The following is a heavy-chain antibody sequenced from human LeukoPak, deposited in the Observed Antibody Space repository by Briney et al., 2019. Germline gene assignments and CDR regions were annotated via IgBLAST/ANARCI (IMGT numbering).Heavy chain of an antibody. J-gene: IGHJ4*02. CDR3: ARDPYEDTGFDY. CDR1: GFTFSNYN. V-gene: IGHV3-21*01. Sequence: GGSLRLSCAASGFTFSNYNMNWVRQTPGKGLEWVSSISSSSSYIHYADSVKGRFTISRDNAKNTLYLQMNSLRAEDTAVYYCARDPYEDTGFDYWGQGTLVTVSS. CDR2: ISSSSSYI. D-gene: IGHD2-21*01.